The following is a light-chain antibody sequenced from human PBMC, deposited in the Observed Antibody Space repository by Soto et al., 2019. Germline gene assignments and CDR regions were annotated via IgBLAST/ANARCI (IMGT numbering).Light chain of an antibody. CDR3: QQRHMWPIT. J-gene: IGKJ5*01. Sequence: EIVMTPSPATLSVPPLEGANLSCSASQSVNSNLAWYQQTPGQAPRLLIYGASTRATGIPARFSGSGSGTDFTLTISSLEPEDSAVYYCQQRHMWPITFGQGTRLEIK. V-gene: IGKV3-15*01. CDR2: GAS. CDR1: QSVNSN.